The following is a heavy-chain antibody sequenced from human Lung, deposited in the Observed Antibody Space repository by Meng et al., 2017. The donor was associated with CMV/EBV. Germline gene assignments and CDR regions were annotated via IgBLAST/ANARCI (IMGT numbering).Heavy chain of an antibody. V-gene: IGHV1-2*02. J-gene: IGHJ5*02. Sequence: ASXXVSXKASGYTFTGYYMHWVRQAPGQGLEWMGWINPNSGGTNYAQKFQGRVTMTRDTSISTAYMELSRLRSDDTAVYYCARDFFGELLGWFDPWGQGTXVTVSS. CDR1: GYTFTGYY. CDR2: INPNSGGT. CDR3: ARDFFGELLGWFDP. D-gene: IGHD1-26*01.